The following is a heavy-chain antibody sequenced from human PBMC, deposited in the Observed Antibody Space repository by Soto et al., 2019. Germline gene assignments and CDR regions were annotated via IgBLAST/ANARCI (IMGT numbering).Heavy chain of an antibody. CDR3: ARALTGAGTVVDY. CDR2: ISYDGSNK. J-gene: IGHJ4*02. CDR1: GFTFSSYA. Sequence: PGGSLRLSCAASGFTFSSYAMHWVRQAPGKGLEWVAVISYDGSNKYYADSVKGRFTTSRDNSKNTLYLQMNSLRAEDTAVYYCARALTGAGTVVDYWGQGTLVTVSS. D-gene: IGHD6-13*01. V-gene: IGHV3-30-3*01.